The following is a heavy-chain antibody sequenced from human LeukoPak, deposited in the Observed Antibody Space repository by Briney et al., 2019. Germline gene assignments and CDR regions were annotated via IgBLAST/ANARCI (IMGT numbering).Heavy chain of an antibody. Sequence: GGSLRLSCAASGFTFSSYAMSWVRQAPGKGLEWVSAISGSGGSTYYADSVKGRFTISRDNSKNSLYLQMNSLRAEDTAVYYCARDVWGHIDYWGQGTLATVSS. V-gene: IGHV3-23*01. CDR2: ISGSGGST. J-gene: IGHJ4*02. D-gene: IGHD2-8*01. CDR1: GFTFSSYA. CDR3: ARDVWGHIDY.